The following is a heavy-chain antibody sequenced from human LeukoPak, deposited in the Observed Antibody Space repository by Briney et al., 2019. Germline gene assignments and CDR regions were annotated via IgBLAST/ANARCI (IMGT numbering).Heavy chain of an antibody. CDR3: AKTTGTLVGPIYYFDY. J-gene: IGHJ4*02. CDR2: TYSGGST. D-gene: IGHD3-9*01. Sequence: GGSLRLSCAASEFTFSSYWMSWVRQAPGKGLEWVSVTYSGGSTYYADSVKGRCTISRDNSKNTLYLQMNSLRAEDTAIYYCAKTTGTLVGPIYYFDYWGQGTLVTVSS. CDR1: EFTFSSYW. V-gene: IGHV3-66*01.